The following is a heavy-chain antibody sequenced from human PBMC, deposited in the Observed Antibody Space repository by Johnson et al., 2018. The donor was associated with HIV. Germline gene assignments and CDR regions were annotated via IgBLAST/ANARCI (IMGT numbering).Heavy chain of an antibody. CDR3: AKEKKGDQWTFES. J-gene: IGHJ3*02. CDR2: ISYDGSNK. Sequence: QVQLVESGGGVVQPGRSLRLSCAASGFTFSSYGMHWVRQAPGKGLEWVAVISYDGSNKYYADSVKGRFTISRDNSKNTLYLQMNSLRAEDTAVYYCAKEKKGDQWTFESWGQGTMGTVSS. V-gene: IGHV3-30*18. D-gene: IGHD6-19*01. CDR1: GFTFSSYG.